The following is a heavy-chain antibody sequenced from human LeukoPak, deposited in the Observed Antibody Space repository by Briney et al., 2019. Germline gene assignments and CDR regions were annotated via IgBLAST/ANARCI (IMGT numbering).Heavy chain of an antibody. D-gene: IGHD3-22*01. CDR3: ARPAGDSSGYLDALDI. J-gene: IGHJ3*02. V-gene: IGHV3-7*01. Sequence: PGGSLRLSCAASGFTFSSYWMSWVRQAPGKGLEWVANIKQDGSEKYYVDSVKGRFTISRDNAKNSLYLQMNSLRAEDTAVYYCARPAGDSSGYLDALDIWGQGTMVTVSS. CDR1: GFTFSSYW. CDR2: IKQDGSEK.